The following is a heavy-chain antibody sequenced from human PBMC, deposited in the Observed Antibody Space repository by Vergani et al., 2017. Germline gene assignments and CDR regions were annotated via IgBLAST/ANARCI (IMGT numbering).Heavy chain of an antibody. CDR2: IIPIFGTA. D-gene: IGHD3-9*01. Sequence: QVQLVQSGAEVKKPGSSVKVSCKASGGTFSSYAISWVRQAPGQGLEWMGGIIPIFGTANYAQKFQGRVTITADESTSTAYMELSSLRSEDTAVYYCAVDDVLRYFDWLYYYGMDVWGQGTTVTVSS. V-gene: IGHV1-69*01. CDR3: AVDDVLRYFDWLYYYGMDV. J-gene: IGHJ6*02. CDR1: GGTFSSYA.